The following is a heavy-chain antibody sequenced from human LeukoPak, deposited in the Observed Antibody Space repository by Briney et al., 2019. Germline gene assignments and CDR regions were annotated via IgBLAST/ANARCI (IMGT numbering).Heavy chain of an antibody. V-gene: IGHV3-23*01. D-gene: IGHD2-21*02. J-gene: IGHJ4*02. Sequence: GGSLRLSCAASGFTFSSYAMTWVRQAPGKGLEWVSDISVSGSSIYYADSVKGRFTISRDNSKNTLYLQMNSLRAEDTAVYYCTKRRVTTFYFDYWGQGTLVTVSS. CDR1: GFTFSSYA. CDR3: TKRRVTTFYFDY. CDR2: ISVSGSSI.